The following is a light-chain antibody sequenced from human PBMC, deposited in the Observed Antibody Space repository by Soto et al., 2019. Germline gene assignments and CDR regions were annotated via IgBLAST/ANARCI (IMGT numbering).Light chain of an antibody. J-gene: IGKJ5*01. Sequence: EIVMTQSPATLSVSPGESATLSCRASQSVSSDLAWYQQKPGQAHRXLIYYTSTRATGFPARFSGGVSGTEGTLTISSLQSEDSEFYYGQQYNKWPITFGQGTRLEIK. CDR1: QSVSSD. CDR2: YTS. V-gene: IGKV3-15*01. CDR3: QQYNKWPIT.